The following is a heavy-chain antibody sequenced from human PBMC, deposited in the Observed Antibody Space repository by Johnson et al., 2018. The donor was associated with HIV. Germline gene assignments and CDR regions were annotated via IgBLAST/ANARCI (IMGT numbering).Heavy chain of an antibody. V-gene: IGHV3-13*01. J-gene: IGHJ3*02. CDR2: IGTAGDT. D-gene: IGHD6-19*01. CDR1: GFTFSSYD. Sequence: EVQLVESGGGLVQPGGSLRLSCAASGFTFSSYDMHWVRQATGKGLEWVSAIGTAGDTYYPGAVKGRFTISRENAKNSLYLQLNSLRAEDTAVYYCARRIAVPDAFDIWGQGTMVTVSS. CDR3: ARRIAVPDAFDI.